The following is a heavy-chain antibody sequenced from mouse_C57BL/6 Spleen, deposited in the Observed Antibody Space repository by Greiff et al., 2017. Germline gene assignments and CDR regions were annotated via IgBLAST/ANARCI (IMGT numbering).Heavy chain of an antibody. Sequence: VHLQQPGPELVKPGASVTISCKASGYTFTDYYMNWVKQSPGQSLEWIGEINPSNGYTSYNQKFKGKATLTVDKSSSTAYMELRSLTSEDSAVYYCAKYDGSSHYYAMDYWGQGTSVTVSS. V-gene: IGHV1-26*01. CDR3: AKYDGSSHYYAMDY. CDR1: GYTFTDYY. D-gene: IGHD1-1*01. J-gene: IGHJ4*01. CDR2: INPSNGYT.